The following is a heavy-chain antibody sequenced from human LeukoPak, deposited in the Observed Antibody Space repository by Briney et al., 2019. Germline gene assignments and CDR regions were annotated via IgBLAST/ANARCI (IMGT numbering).Heavy chain of an antibody. CDR3: ARSRVEGYDFWSGYSHRGYYYMDV. CDR2: INHSGST. D-gene: IGHD3-3*01. V-gene: IGHV4-34*01. Sequence: SETLSLTCAVYGGSFSGYYWSWIRQPPGKGLEWIGEINHSGSTNYNPSLKSRVTISVDTSKNQFSLKLSSVTAADTAVYYCARSRVEGYDFWSGYSHRGYYYMDVWGKGTTVTVSS. CDR1: GGSFSGYY. J-gene: IGHJ6*03.